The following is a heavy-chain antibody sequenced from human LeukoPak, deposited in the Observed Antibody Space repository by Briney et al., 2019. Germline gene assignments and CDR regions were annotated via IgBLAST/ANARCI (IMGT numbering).Heavy chain of an antibody. Sequence: GGSLRLSCAASGFTFSNYAMSRVRQAPGKGLEWVSAISDSGGATNCADSVKGRFTISRDNSKNTLYLQMNSLRAEDTAVYYCAKRSCGGGSCNFDCWGQGTLVTVSS. CDR1: GFTFSNYA. CDR2: ISDSGGAT. J-gene: IGHJ4*02. V-gene: IGHV3-23*01. D-gene: IGHD2-15*01. CDR3: AKRSCGGGSCNFDC.